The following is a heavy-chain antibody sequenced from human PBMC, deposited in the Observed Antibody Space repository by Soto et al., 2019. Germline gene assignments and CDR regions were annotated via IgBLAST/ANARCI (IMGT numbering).Heavy chain of an antibody. J-gene: IGHJ3*02. CDR1: GYTFTSYP. CDR2: INTDNGYT. CDR3: ARVLDPIMITFGGVTTPHAFDI. Sequence: VKVSCKASGYTFTSYPVHWVRQAPGQRLEWMGWINTDNGYTNYARKLQGRVTMTTDTSTSTAYMELRSLRSDDTAVYYCARVLDPIMITFGGVTTPHAFDIWGQGTMVTVSS. V-gene: IGHV1-3*04. D-gene: IGHD3-16*01.